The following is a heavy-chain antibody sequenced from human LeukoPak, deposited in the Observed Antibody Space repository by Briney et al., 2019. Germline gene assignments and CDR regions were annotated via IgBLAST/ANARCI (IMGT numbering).Heavy chain of an antibody. CDR2: IYYSGST. D-gene: IGHD1-26*01. CDR1: GDSISNNYW. V-gene: IGHV4-4*02. Sequence: PSETLSLTCAVSGDSISNNYWWRWVRQFPGKGLEWIGYIYYSGSTNYNPSLKSRVTISVDTSKNQFSLKLSSVTAADTAVYYCARRASWVNAFDIWGQGTMVTVSS. J-gene: IGHJ3*02. CDR3: ARRASWVNAFDI.